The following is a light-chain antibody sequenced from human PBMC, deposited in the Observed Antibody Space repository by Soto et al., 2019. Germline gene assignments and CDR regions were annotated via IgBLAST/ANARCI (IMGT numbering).Light chain of an antibody. CDR1: QSISSN. Sequence: VMTQSPATLSVSPGERATLSCRASQSISSNFAWYQQKPGQAPRLLIYGASTRATGIPDRFSGSGSGTDFTLTISRLEPEDFAFYYCQQYANSRLTFGGGTKVDIK. CDR3: QQYANSRLT. V-gene: IGKV3D-15*01. J-gene: IGKJ4*01. CDR2: GAS.